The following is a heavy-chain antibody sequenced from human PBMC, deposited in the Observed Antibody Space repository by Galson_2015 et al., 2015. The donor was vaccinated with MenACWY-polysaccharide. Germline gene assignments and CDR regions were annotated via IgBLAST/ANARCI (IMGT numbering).Heavy chain of an antibody. CDR3: AKDRPRRGLRNYYYGMDV. Sequence: SLRLSCAVSGSIFSDYGFHWVRQAPGKGLEWVAVISYDGDNKYYVDSVKARFTVSRDDFNNTVYLQMNSLRPEDTAVYYCAKDRPRRGLRNYYYGMDVWGQGTTVTVSS. V-gene: IGHV3-30*18. D-gene: IGHD2-15*01. J-gene: IGHJ6*02. CDR2: ISYDGDNK. CDR1: GSIFSDYG.